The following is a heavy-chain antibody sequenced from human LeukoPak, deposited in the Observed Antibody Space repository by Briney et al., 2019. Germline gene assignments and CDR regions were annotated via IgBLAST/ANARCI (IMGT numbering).Heavy chain of an antibody. Sequence: PSETLSLTCIVSSGSISSSNYYWGWIRQPPGKGLEWIANIHYSGATYYNPSLQSRITTPVDTYKNQFSLKLSSVTAADTAVYYCARVDLPLRFIDSWGQGTLVTVSS. CDR1: SGSISSSNYY. CDR3: ARVDLPLRFIDS. J-gene: IGHJ4*02. CDR2: IHYSGAT. D-gene: IGHD4-17*01. V-gene: IGHV4-39*07.